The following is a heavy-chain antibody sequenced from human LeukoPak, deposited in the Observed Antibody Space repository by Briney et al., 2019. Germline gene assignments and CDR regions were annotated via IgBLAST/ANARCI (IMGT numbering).Heavy chain of an antibody. V-gene: IGHV4-39*07. D-gene: IGHD6-13*01. CDR2: IYYSGST. J-gene: IGHJ4*02. CDR1: GGSISSSSYY. CDR3: AIQGYSSSSRLD. Sequence: PSETLSLTCTVSGGSISSSSYYWGWIRQPPGKGLEWIGSIYYSGSTYYNPSLKSRVTISVDTSKNQFSLKLSSVTAADTAVYYCAIQGYSSSSRLDWGQGTLVTVSS.